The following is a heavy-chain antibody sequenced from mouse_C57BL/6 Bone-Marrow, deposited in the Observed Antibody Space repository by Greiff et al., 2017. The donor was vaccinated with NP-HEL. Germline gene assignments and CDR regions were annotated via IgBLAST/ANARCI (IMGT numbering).Heavy chain of an antibody. V-gene: IGHV1-15*01. D-gene: IGHD2-4*01. J-gene: IGHJ3*01. CDR1: GYTFTDYE. CDR2: IDPETGGT. Sequence: QVQLQQSGAELVRPGASVTLSCKASGYTFTDYEMHWVKQTPVHGLEWIGAIDPETGGTAYNQKFKGKAILTADKSSSTAYMELRSLTSEDSAVYYCTRSDYYYDYPWFAYWGQGTLVTVSA. CDR3: TRSDYYYDYPWFAY.